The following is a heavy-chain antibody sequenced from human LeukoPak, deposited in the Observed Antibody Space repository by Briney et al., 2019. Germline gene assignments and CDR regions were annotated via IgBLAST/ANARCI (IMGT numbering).Heavy chain of an antibody. Sequence: SQTLSLTCTVSGDSISTGNYYWTWIRQPPGKGLEWIGSIYYSGSTYYNPSLKSRVTISVDTSKNQFSLKLSSVTAADTAVYYCERGLGFGELLFPFDYWGQGTLVTVSS. D-gene: IGHD3-10*01. CDR2: IYYSGST. J-gene: IGHJ4*02. CDR3: ERGLGFGELLFPFDY. CDR1: GDSISTGNYY. V-gene: IGHV4-39*01.